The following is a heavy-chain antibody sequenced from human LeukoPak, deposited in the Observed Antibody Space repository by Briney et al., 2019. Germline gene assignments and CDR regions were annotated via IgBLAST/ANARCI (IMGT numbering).Heavy chain of an antibody. J-gene: IGHJ3*02. CDR2: IYYSGST. Sequence: SETLSLTCTVSGGSISSGGYYWSWIRQHPGKGLEWIGYIYYSGSTYYNPSVKSRVTISVDTSKNQFSLKLSSVTAADTAVYYCARCPRAGLDAFDIWGQGTMVTVSS. CDR3: ARCPRAGLDAFDI. CDR1: GGSISSGGYY. V-gene: IGHV4-31*03. D-gene: IGHD6-13*01.